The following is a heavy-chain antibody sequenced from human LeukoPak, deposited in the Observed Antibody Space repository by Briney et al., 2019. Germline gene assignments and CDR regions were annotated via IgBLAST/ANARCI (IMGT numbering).Heavy chain of an antibody. V-gene: IGHV4-38-2*02. Sequence: PSETLSLTCTVSGYSISSGYYWSWIRQPPGKGLEWIGYIYHSGSTYYNPSLKSRVTISVDRSKNQFSLKLSSVTAADTAVYYCARDALDWGSGIDYWGQGTLVTVSS. CDR3: ARDALDWGSGIDY. J-gene: IGHJ4*02. D-gene: IGHD3/OR15-3a*01. CDR2: IYHSGST. CDR1: GYSISSGYY.